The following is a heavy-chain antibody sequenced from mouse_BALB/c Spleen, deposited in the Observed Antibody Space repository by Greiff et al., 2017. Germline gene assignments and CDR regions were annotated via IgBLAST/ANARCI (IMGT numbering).Heavy chain of an antibody. CDR3: ERGGVRRDAMDY. Sequence: EVQRVESGPGLVKPSQSLSLTCTATGYSITSDYVWNWIRQSPGNKLGWMGYISYSGSTSYNPSLKSRISITRDTSKNQCFLQLNSVTTEDTATYYCERGGVRRDAMDYWGQGTSVTVSS. J-gene: IGHJ4*01. V-gene: IGHV3-2*02. CDR2: ISYSGST. D-gene: IGHD2-14*01. CDR1: GYSITSDYV.